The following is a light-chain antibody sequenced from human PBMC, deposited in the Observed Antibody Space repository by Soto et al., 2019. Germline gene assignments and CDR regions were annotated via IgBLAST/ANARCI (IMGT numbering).Light chain of an antibody. J-gene: IGKJ1*01. V-gene: IGKV1-39*01. CDR1: QSISNY. CDR2: AAS. Sequence: DIQMTQSPSSLSASVGDRVTITCRASQSISNYLNWYQQKPGKAPKLLMYAASSLQSGVPSRFGGSGSGKDFTLTISSLQPEYFATYYCQQSYRTPRPFGQGTKVEIK. CDR3: QQSYRTPRP.